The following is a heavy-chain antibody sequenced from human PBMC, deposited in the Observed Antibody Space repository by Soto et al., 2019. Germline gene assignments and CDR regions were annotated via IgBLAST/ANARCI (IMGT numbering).Heavy chain of an antibody. V-gene: IGHV1-2*02. CDR3: ATNHRSSTSRGADFDP. CDR1: DYYFPGYN. Sequence: QVQLVQSGAEVKKPGASVKVSCKASDYYFPGYNIHWVRQAPGQGLEWMGWINPNRGVTTYAQTIQGRVTQSRDTSISTASLEVRRLRSDDTAVYYWATNHRSSTSRGADFDPWGQGTQVTVSS. CDR2: INPNRGVT. D-gene: IGHD6-13*01. J-gene: IGHJ5*02.